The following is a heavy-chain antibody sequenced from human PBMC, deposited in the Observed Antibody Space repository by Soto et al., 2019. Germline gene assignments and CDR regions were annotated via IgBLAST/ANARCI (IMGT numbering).Heavy chain of an antibody. CDR1: GGSISSSSSY. Sequence: SETLSLTCTVSGGSISSSSSYWGWIRQPPGKGLEWVGSIYYLGNTNYNPSLGSRVTISVDTSKNLFFLKLSFVTAPVTAVYYCAWFGACFGSLRTVVAMYYMDVWGKVTTVTVAS. V-gene: IGHV4-39*01. J-gene: IGHJ6*03. CDR3: AWFGACFGSLRTVVAMYYMDV. D-gene: IGHD2-15*01. CDR2: IYYLGNT.